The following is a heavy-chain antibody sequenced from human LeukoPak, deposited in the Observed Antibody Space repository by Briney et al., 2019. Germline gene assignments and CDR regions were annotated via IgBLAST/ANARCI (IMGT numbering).Heavy chain of an antibody. CDR1: GFTFSSYG. CDR2: IWYDGSNK. Sequence: PGGSLRLSCAASGFTFSSYGMHWVRQAPGKGLEWVAVIWYDGSNKYYADSVKGRFTISRDNSKSTLYLQMNSLRAEDTAVYYCARDYYDSSGLLDYWGQGTLVTVSS. CDR3: ARDYYDSSGLLDY. V-gene: IGHV3-33*01. J-gene: IGHJ4*02. D-gene: IGHD3-22*01.